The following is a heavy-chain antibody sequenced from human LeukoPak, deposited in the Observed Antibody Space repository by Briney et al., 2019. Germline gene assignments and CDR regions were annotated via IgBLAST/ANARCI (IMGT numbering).Heavy chain of an antibody. V-gene: IGHV1-8*01. CDR2: MNPNSGHT. D-gene: IGHD3-16*01. Sequence: ASVKVSCKASGYTFNSYDINWVRQATGQGLEWMGWMNPNSGHTAYARKFQGRVTMTMNTSISTAYMELSSLRSEDTAVYYCARGRLRVPRRFDPWGQGTLVTVSS. J-gene: IGHJ5*02. CDR3: ARGRLRVPRRFDP. CDR1: GYTFNSYD.